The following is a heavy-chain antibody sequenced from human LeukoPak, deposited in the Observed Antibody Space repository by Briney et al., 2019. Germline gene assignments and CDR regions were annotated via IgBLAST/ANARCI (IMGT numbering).Heavy chain of an antibody. Sequence: GGSLRLSCVASGFTFSIYSMNWVRQAPGKGLEWVSYITSSSGTIDYADSVKGRFTISRDNANNSVYLQMNSLRAEDTAVYYCARDRGGYSSSSTDYWGQGILVTVTS. J-gene: IGHJ4*02. D-gene: IGHD6-6*01. V-gene: IGHV3-48*01. CDR3: ARDRGGYSSSSTDY. CDR2: ITSSSGTI. CDR1: GFTFSIYS.